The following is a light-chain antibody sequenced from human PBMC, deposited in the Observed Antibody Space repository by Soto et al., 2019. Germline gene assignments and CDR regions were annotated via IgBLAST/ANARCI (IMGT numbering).Light chain of an antibody. J-gene: IGLJ1*01. V-gene: IGLV1-44*01. Sequence: QSVLTQPPSASGTPGQRVTISCSGSSSNIGSNTVNWYQQLPGTAHKLLIYNNNQRPSGVPDRFSGSKSGTSASLAISGLQSEDEADYYYAAWDDSLNGLVFGTGTKVTVL. CDR3: AAWDDSLNGLV. CDR2: NNN. CDR1: SSNIGSNT.